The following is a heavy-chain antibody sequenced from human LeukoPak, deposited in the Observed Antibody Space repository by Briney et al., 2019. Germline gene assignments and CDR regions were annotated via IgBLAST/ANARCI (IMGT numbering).Heavy chain of an antibody. CDR3: ARHPLCTTVTHCCFDY. Sequence: PSETLSLTCTVSGDSISSDTYQWGWIRQPPGKGLEWIGSIYYSGSTHYNPSLKSRVTISVDSSKTQFSLMLSSVTAADTAVYYCARHPLCTTVTHCCFDYWGQGTPVTVSS. D-gene: IGHD4-11*01. J-gene: IGHJ4*02. V-gene: IGHV4-39*01. CDR2: IYYSGST. CDR1: GDSISSDTYQ.